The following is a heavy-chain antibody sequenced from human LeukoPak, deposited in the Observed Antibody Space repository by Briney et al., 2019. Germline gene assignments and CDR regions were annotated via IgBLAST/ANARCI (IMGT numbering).Heavy chain of an antibody. CDR1: GFTFSNYW. CDR2: IEEDGSHK. J-gene: IGHJ4*02. Sequence: GGSLRLSCAASGFTFSNYWMSWVRQAPGKGPEWVANIEEDGSHKNYVDSVKGRFTISRDNAKNSLYLQMNSLRADDTAVYYCARAGSNPDYWGQGTLVTVSS. CDR3: ARAGSNPDY. V-gene: IGHV3-7*01.